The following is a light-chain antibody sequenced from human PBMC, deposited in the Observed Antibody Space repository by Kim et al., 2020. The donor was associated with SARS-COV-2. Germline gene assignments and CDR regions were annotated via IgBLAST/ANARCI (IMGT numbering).Light chain of an antibody. J-gene: IGLJ1*01. CDR3: AAWDDSLWGV. CDR1: SSNIGSNY. V-gene: IGLV1-47*01. CDR2: RNN. Sequence: QSVLTQPPSASGTPGQRVTISCSGSSSNIGSNYVYWYQQLPGTAPKLLIYRNNQRPSGVPDRFSGSKSGTSASLAISGLRSEDEADYYCAAWDDSLWGVFGTGTKVTVL.